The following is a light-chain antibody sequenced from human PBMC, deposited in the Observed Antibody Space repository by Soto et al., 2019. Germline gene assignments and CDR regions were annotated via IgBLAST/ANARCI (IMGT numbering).Light chain of an antibody. CDR1: QSVSSSY. CDR2: DTS. CDR3: QQRANWPLT. V-gene: IGKV3D-20*02. J-gene: IGKJ4*01. Sequence: EIVLTQSPGTLSLSPGERATLSCRASQSVSSSYLAWYQQKPGQAPRLLIYDTSNRATGISARFSGSGSGTDFTLIISSLEPEDFAVYYCQQRANWPLTFGGGTKVDI.